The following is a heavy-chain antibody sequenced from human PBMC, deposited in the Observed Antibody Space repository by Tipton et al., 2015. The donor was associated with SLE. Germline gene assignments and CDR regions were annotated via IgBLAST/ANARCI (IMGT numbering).Heavy chain of an antibody. CDR1: GGSISSASYF. J-gene: IGHJ4*02. D-gene: IGHD3-3*01. CDR2: IYSTGDT. Sequence: TLSLTCTVSGGSISSASYFWSWVRLPAGKGLEWIGQIYSTGDTKYNPPLKSRVTISVDTPKNQFSLTLSSVTAADTAVYFCARERFLEWVFDYWGQGALVTVSS. V-gene: IGHV4-61*09. CDR3: ARERFLEWVFDY.